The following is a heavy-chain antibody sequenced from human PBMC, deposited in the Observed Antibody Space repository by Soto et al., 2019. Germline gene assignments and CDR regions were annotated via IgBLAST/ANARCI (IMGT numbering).Heavy chain of an antibody. D-gene: IGHD5-12*01. Sequence: SETLSLTCTVSGGSISSYYWSWIRQPPGKGLEWIGYIYYSGSTNYNPSLKSRVTISVDTSKNQFSLKLSSVTAADTAVYYCARVRVDGYDFAFDIWGQGTMVTVSS. J-gene: IGHJ3*02. V-gene: IGHV4-59*01. CDR3: ARVRVDGYDFAFDI. CDR1: GGSISSYY. CDR2: IYYSGST.